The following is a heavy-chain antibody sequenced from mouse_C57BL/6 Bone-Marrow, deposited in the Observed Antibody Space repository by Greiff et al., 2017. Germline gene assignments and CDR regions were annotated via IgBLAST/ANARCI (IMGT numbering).Heavy chain of an antibody. Sequence: VKLMESGPGLVQPSQSLSITCTVSGFSLTSYGVHWVRQSPGKGLEWLGVIWSGGSTDYNAAFISRLSTSKDNSKRHVFFKMNSLQADDTAIYYCARNFEGLYYDYGAYWGQGTLVTVSA. J-gene: IGHJ3*01. CDR2: IWSGGST. CDR3: ARNFEGLYYDYGAY. CDR1: GFSLTSYG. D-gene: IGHD2-4*01. V-gene: IGHV2-2*01.